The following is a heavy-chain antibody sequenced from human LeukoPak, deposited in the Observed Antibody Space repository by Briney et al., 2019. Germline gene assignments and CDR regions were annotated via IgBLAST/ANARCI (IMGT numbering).Heavy chain of an antibody. CDR1: GGSFSGYY. V-gene: IGHV4-34*01. CDR2: INHSGST. J-gene: IGHJ3*02. Sequence: SETLSLTCAVYGGSFSGYYWSWIREPPGKGLEWIGEINHSGSTNYNPSLKSRVTISVDTSKNQFSLKLSSVTAADTAVYYCARGNRGSSWYAIWGQGTMVTVSS. CDR3: ARGNRGSSWYAI. D-gene: IGHD6-13*01.